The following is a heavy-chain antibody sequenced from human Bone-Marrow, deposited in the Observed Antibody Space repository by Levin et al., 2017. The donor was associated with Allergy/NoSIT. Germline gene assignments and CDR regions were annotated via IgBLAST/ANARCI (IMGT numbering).Heavy chain of an antibody. V-gene: IGHV3-15*07. Sequence: LSLTCAASGFPFSNAWMNWVRQAPGKGLEWVGRIKSKTDGGTTDYAAPVKGRFTISRDDSKNTLYLQMNSLKTEDTAVYYCTTVGSDDYVWGSYSYYFDYWGQGTLVTVSS. J-gene: IGHJ4*02. CDR2: IKSKTDGGTT. D-gene: IGHD3-16*01. CDR3: TTVGSDDYVWGSYSYYFDY. CDR1: GFPFSNAW.